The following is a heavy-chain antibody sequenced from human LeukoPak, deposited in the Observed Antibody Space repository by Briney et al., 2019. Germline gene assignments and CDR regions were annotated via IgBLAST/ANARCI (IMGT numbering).Heavy chain of an antibody. CDR2: IYYTGTGSA. D-gene: IGHD3-10*01. J-gene: IGHJ3*02. V-gene: IGHV4-4*02. CDR3: VTARRIGQSDAFDI. Sequence: SETLSLTCTVSGVSITTNNWWTWVRQPPGKGLEWIAEIYYTGTGSANYNPSLKSRVSISVDQSKNQFSLNLSSVTAADTAVYYCVTARRIGQSDAFDIWGQGTMVTVSS. CDR1: GVSITTNNW.